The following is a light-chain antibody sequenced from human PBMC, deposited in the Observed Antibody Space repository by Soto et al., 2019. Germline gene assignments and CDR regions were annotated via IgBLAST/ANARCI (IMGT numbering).Light chain of an antibody. J-gene: IGKJ2*01. Sequence: AIRMTQSPSSFSASTGDRVTITCRASPGISSYLAWYQQKPGKAPKLLIYAASTLQSGVPSRFSGSGSGTDFTLTISCLQSEDFATYYCQQYYSYPTTVGQGTKLEIK. CDR2: AAS. CDR1: PGISSY. V-gene: IGKV1-8*01. CDR3: QQYYSYPTT.